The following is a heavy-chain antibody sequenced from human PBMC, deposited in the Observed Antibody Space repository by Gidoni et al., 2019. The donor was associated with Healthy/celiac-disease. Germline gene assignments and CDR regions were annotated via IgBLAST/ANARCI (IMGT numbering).Heavy chain of an antibody. CDR3: ARSRGSGSYYLDNWFDP. V-gene: IGHV1-46*01. CDR2: INPSGGST. CDR1: GYTFTSYY. J-gene: IGHJ5*02. Sequence: QVQLVQSGAEVKKPGASVKVSCKASGYTFTSYYMHWVRQAPGQGLEWMGIINPSGGSTSYAQKFQGRVTMTRDTSTSTVYMELSSLRSEDTAVYYCARSRGSGSYYLDNWFDPWGQGTLVTVSS. D-gene: IGHD3-10*01.